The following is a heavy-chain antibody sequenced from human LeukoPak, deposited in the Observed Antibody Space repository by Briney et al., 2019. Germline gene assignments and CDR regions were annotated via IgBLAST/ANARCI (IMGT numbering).Heavy chain of an antibody. CDR1: GYNFTSYW. D-gene: IGHD1-7*01. CDR3: ARRGNWNFRAYYYYYLDV. V-gene: IGHV5-51*01. J-gene: IGHJ6*03. CDR2: IYPGDSDT. Sequence: GESLKISRKGSGYNFTSYWIAWVRQMPGKGLEWMGIIYPGDSDTRYSPSFQGQVTISADKSISTAYLQWSSLKASDTAMYYCARRGNWNFRAYYYYYLDVWGKGTTVTVSS.